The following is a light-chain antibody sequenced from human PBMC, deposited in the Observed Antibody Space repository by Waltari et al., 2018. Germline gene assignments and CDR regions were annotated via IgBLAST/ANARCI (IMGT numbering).Light chain of an antibody. CDR3: QQRRDWPLT. V-gene: IGKV3-11*01. CDR1: QIVTNY. Sequence: DIVLTQSPAILSLSPGERASLSCRASQIVTNYLARYQQKPGQAPRLLIYDTSSRATGIPGRFSGSGFGTDFTLTISSLEPEDFAVYYCQQRRDWPLTFGGGTKVEIK. CDR2: DTS. J-gene: IGKJ4*01.